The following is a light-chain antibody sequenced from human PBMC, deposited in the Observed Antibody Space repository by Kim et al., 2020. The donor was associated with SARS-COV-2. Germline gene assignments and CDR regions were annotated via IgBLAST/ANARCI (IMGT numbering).Light chain of an antibody. J-gene: IGKJ3*01. V-gene: IGKV1-12*01. CDR2: AAS. CDR1: QSGNRW. Sequence: GDRVTISCRASQSGNRWLTWYQQKPGKAPQLLIYAASSLQSGVPSRFSGSGSGTDFTLTISSLQPEDFATYYCQQANNLPFTFGPGTKVDIK. CDR3: QQANNLPFT.